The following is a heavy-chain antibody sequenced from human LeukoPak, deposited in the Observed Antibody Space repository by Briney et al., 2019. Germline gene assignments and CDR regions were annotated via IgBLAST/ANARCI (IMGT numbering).Heavy chain of an antibody. V-gene: IGHV3-30-3*01. Sequence: GGSLRLSCAASGFTFSSYAMHWVRQAPGKGLEWVAVISYDGSNKYYADSVEGRFTISRDNSKNTLYLQMNSLRAEDTAVYYCARSGGYSYGYGDYWGQGTLVTVSS. CDR1: GFTFSSYA. D-gene: IGHD5-18*01. CDR3: ARSGGYSYGYGDY. CDR2: ISYDGSNK. J-gene: IGHJ4*02.